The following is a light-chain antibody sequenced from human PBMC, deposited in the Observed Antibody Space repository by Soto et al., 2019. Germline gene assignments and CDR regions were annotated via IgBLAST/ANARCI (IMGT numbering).Light chain of an antibody. V-gene: IGLV2-14*01. Sequence: QSALTQPASVSGSPGQSITISCTGTNSNVGAYNYVSWYQQHPGKAPKLMLYDVSNRPSGVSNRFSGSKSGNTASLTISGLQAEDEADYYCSSYTTSSIVIFGGGTKLTVL. CDR1: NSNVGAYNY. CDR2: DVS. J-gene: IGLJ2*01. CDR3: SSYTTSSIVI.